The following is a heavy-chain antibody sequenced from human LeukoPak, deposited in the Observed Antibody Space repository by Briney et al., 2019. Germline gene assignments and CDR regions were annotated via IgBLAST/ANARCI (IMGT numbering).Heavy chain of an antibody. J-gene: IGHJ4*02. CDR2: ISGSGGST. D-gene: IGHD6-13*01. CDR3: AKDALPRIATAGTVV. CDR1: GFTFSSYA. V-gene: IGHV3-23*01. Sequence: PGGSLRLSCAASGFTFSSYAMSWVRQAPGKGLEWVSAISGSGGSTYYADSVKGRFTISRDNSKNTLYLQMNILRAEDTAVYYCAKDALPRIATAGTVVWGQGTLVTVSS.